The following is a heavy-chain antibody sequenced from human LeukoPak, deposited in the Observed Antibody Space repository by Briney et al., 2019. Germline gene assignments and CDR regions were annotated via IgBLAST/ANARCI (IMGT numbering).Heavy chain of an antibody. CDR2: IYSSGRP. D-gene: IGHD6-19*01. Sequence: SETLSLTCTVSGYFISSGYWWGWIRQPPGKGLEWIGHIYSSGRPNYSPSLKSRVTISVDTSKNQFSLKLSSVTAADTAVYYCARAAGEAVAGYFDYWGQGTLVTVSS. V-gene: IGHV4-38-2*02. CDR3: ARAAGEAVAGYFDY. CDR1: GYFISSGYW. J-gene: IGHJ4*02.